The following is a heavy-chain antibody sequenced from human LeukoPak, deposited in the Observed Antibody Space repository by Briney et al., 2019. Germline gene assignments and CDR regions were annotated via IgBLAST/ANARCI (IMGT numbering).Heavy chain of an antibody. CDR3: ARADKQQLVPDY. D-gene: IGHD6-13*01. CDR1: GFTLSSYW. CDR2: VNSDGSNT. J-gene: IGHJ4*02. Sequence: GGSLRLSCTASGFTLSSYWMHWVRQAPGKGLVWVSRVNSDGSNTAYADSVKGRFTISRDNAKNSLYLQMNSLRAEDTAVYYCARADKQQLVPDYWGQGTLVTVSS. V-gene: IGHV3-74*01.